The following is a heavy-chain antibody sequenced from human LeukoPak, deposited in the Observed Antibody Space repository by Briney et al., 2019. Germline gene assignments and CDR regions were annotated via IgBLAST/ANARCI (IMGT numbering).Heavy chain of an antibody. Sequence: SGPTLVKPTQTLTLTCTFSGFSLSTSGVGVGWIRQPPGKALEWLALIYWDDDKRYSPSPRSRLTITKDTSKNQVVLTMTNMDPVDTATYYCARTTVTTAFHIWGQGTMVTVSS. CDR2: IYWDDDK. J-gene: IGHJ3*02. V-gene: IGHV2-5*02. CDR1: GFSLSTSGVG. D-gene: IGHD4-17*01. CDR3: ARTTVTTAFHI.